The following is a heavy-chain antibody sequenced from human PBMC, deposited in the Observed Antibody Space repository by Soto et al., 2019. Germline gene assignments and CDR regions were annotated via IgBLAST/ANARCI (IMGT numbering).Heavy chain of an antibody. CDR3: ARTPGDSSGYYYYYYGMDV. D-gene: IGHD3-22*01. CDR1: GFTFSSYG. J-gene: IGHJ6*02. CDR2: IWYDGSNK. Sequence: QVQLVESGGGVVQPGRSLRLSCAASGFTFSSYGMHWVRQAPGKGLEWVAVIWYDGSNKYYADSVKGRFTISRDNSKNTLYLQMNSLRAEDTAVYYCARTPGDSSGYYYYYYGMDVWGQGTTVTVSS. V-gene: IGHV3-33*01.